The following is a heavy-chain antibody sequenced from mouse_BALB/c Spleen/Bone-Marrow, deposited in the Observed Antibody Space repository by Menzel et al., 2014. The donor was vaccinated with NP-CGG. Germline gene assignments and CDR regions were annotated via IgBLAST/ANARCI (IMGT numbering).Heavy chain of an antibody. CDR2: IWAGGST. CDR3: ARGGSSRAWFAY. CDR1: EFSLTSYG. Sequence: VQLQQSGPGLVAPSQSLSISCTVSEFSLTSYGVHWVRQPPGKGLEWLGVIWAGGSTNYNSALMSRLSISKDNSKSQVFLRMNSLQTDDSAMDCCARGGSSRAWFAYWGQGTLVTVSA. D-gene: IGHD1-1*01. J-gene: IGHJ3*01. V-gene: IGHV2-9*02.